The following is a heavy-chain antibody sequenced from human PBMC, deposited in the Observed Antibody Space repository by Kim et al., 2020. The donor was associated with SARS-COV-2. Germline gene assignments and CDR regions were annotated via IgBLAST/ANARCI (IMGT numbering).Heavy chain of an antibody. V-gene: IGHV3-23*01. CDR2: ISDSGGST. J-gene: IGHJ4*02. CDR1: GFTFSNYA. D-gene: IGHD1-26*01. Sequence: GGSLRLSCAASGFTFSNYAMSWVRQVPGMGLEWVSFISDSGGSTYYADSVKGRFTFSRDNSKNTLYLQMNSLRAEDTALYYCAKGHTETIGGIDYWGQGTLVTVSS. CDR3: AKGHTETIGGIDY.